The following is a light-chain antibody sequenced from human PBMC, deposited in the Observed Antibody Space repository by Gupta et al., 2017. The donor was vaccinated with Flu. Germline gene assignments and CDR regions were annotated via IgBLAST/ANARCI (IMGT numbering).Light chain of an antibody. CDR2: GAS. Sequence: GTLFLSPGERATLSCRARQSVRSRYLAWYQQKPGQAPRLLIYGASSRATGIPDRFSGSGSGTEFTLTISRREPEDFAVYYCQHEDSSPVTFGQGTKVEIK. J-gene: IGKJ1*01. CDR3: QHEDSSPVT. CDR1: QSVRSRY. V-gene: IGKV3-20*01.